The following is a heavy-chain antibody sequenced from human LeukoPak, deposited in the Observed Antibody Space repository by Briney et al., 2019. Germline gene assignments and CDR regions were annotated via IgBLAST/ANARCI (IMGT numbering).Heavy chain of an antibody. J-gene: IGHJ4*02. CDR3: ARVYYYGSGSYIDY. CDR2: LYYSGST. CDR1: GGSISSHY. V-gene: IGHV4-59*11. D-gene: IGHD3-10*01. Sequence: PSETLSLTCTVSGGSISSHYWSWIGQSPGKELEGIGYLYYSGSTKYNPSLKSRVTTSVDTSKNQFSLKLSSVTAADTAVYYCARVYYYGSGSYIDYWGQGTLVTVSS.